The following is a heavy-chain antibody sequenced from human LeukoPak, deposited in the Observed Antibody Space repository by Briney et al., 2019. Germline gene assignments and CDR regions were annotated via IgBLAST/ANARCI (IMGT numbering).Heavy chain of an antibody. Sequence: SETLSLTCTVSGGSISSYYWSWIRQPPGKGLEGIGYIYYSGSTNYNPSLKSRVTISVDTSKNQFSLKLSSVTAADTAVYYCARQTYYYDSSGYYDRFDYWGQGTLVTVSS. CDR2: IYYSGST. D-gene: IGHD3-22*01. CDR3: ARQTYYYDSSGYYDRFDY. J-gene: IGHJ4*02. CDR1: GGSISSYY. V-gene: IGHV4-59*08.